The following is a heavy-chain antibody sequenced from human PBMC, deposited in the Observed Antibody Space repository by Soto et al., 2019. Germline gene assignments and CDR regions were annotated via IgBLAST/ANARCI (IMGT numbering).Heavy chain of an antibody. J-gene: IGHJ4*02. CDR2: IHVTGYT. V-gene: IGHV4-30-2*01. CDR1: GDSITSGIYS. Sequence: QLMLQESGSGLVRPSQTLSLTCTVSGDSITSGIYSWSWIRQAPGKGLEWIGNIHVTGYTAFSPSLRRRVTMSVSTSRNQFSLNLNSLTAADTAVYFCARGGALRPNGHVPLDFWGQGTLVTVSS. CDR3: ARGGALRPNGHVPLDF. D-gene: IGHD3-16*01.